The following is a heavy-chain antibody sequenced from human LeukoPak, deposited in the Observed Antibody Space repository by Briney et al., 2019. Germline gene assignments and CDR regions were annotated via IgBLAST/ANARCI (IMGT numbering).Heavy chain of an antibody. V-gene: IGHV4-59*01. CDR1: GGSIGSYY. CDR2: IYYSGST. J-gene: IGHJ5*02. CDR3: ARDPTIGTYYYGSGRNWFDP. Sequence: PSQTLSLTCTVSGGSIGSYYWSWIRQPPGKGLEWIGYIYYSGSTNYNPSLKSRVTISVDTSKNQFSLKLSSVTAADTAVYYCARDPTIGTYYYGSGRNWFDPWGQGTLVTVSS. D-gene: IGHD3-10*01.